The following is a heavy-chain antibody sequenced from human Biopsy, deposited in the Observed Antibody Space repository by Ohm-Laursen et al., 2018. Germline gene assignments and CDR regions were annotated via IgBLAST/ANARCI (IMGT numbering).Heavy chain of an antibody. V-gene: IGHV1-69*06. CDR2: SIPILGTG. CDR3: ATKLTGYFHH. J-gene: IGHJ1*01. Sequence: SSVKVSCKVPGGTFSNYGVNWVRQAPGQGLEWLGGSIPILGTGNYAQKFQDRVTVAPDTSTSTATIELRSLRSDDTAVYYCATKLTGYFHHWGQGTLVIVSS. CDR1: GGTFSNYG. D-gene: IGHD3-9*01.